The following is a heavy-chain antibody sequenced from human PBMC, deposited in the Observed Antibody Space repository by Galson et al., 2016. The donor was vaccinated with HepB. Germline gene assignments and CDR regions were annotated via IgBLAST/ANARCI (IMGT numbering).Heavy chain of an antibody. CDR3: ARLQVGSITKGSET. Sequence: ETLSLTCTVSGGSITNRSYFWAWIRQPPGKGLEWIATIYYSGKTYYSPSLQSRVTISVDTSKNQFSLTLASVSAADTSVYYCARLQVGSITKGSETWGQGTMVTVSS. CDR1: GGSITNRSYF. D-gene: IGHD3-3*01. CDR2: IYYSGKT. V-gene: IGHV4-39*01. J-gene: IGHJ3*01.